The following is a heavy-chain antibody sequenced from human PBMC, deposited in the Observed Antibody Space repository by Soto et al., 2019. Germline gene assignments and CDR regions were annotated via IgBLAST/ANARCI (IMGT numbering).Heavy chain of an antibody. D-gene: IGHD6-19*01. CDR3: ARGVAGSGFDL. V-gene: IGHV6-1*01. CDR2: TYYRSNWRH. CDR1: GDSVSSNTAA. J-gene: IGHJ4*02. Sequence: QTLSLTCAISGDSVSSNTAAWNWIRSSPSRGLEWLGRTYYRSNWRHDYAVSVKRRITVNPDTSRFLCALQLNAVTPDVTAVYYCARGVAGSGFDLWGQGTLVTVS.